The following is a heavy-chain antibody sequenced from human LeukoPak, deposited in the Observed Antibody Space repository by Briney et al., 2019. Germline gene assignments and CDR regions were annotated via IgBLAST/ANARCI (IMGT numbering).Heavy chain of an antibody. Sequence: ASVKVSCKASGGTFSSYAISWVRQAPGQGLEWMGGIIPIFGTANYAQKFQGRVTITTDESTSTAYMELSSLRSEDTAVYYCVPWGNEYSSSWGQGTLVTVSS. J-gene: IGHJ5*02. V-gene: IGHV1-69*05. D-gene: IGHD6-6*01. CDR2: IIPIFGTA. CDR3: VPWGNEYSSS. CDR1: GGTFSSYA.